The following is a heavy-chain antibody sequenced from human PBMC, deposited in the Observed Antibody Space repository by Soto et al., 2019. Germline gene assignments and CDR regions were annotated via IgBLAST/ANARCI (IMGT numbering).Heavy chain of an antibody. J-gene: IGHJ3*02. CDR2: ISWNSGSI. CDR1: GFTFDDYA. V-gene: IGHV3-9*01. D-gene: IGHD3-10*01. Sequence: GGSLRLSCAASGFTFDDYAMHWVRQAPGKGQEWVSGISWNSGSIGYADSVQGRFTISRDNAKNSLYLQLNSLRAVDTALYYCAKARSLWFGELFDIWGQGTMVTVSS. CDR3: AKARSLWFGELFDI.